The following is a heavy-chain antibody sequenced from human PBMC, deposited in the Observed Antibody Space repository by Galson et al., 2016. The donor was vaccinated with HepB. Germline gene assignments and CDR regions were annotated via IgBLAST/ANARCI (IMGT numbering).Heavy chain of an antibody. CDR3: ARRAMYSRSSTYYYGMDV. CDR2: LSGDGGDT. D-gene: IGHD6-13*01. CDR1: GFTFSSYW. V-gene: IGHV3-74*01. Sequence: SLRLSCAASGFTFSSYWMHWVRQVPGKGLVWVSRLSGDGGDTSYADSVKGRFTISRGNAKNTLYLQMNSLRAEDTAVYYCARRAMYSRSSTYYYGMDVWGQGTTVTVSS. J-gene: IGHJ6*02.